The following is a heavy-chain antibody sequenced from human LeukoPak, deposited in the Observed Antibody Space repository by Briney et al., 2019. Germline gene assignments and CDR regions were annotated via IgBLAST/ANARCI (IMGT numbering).Heavy chain of an antibody. CDR2: IIPIFGTA. Sequence: GASVTVSCTASGGTFSIYAISWVRQAPGQGLEWRGGIIPIFGTANYAQKFQGRVTITADESTSTAYMELSSLGSDDSAVYFCARHYYGSGTYYHFDSWGPGTLVTVYS. J-gene: IGHJ4*02. CDR1: GGTFSIYA. D-gene: IGHD3-10*01. CDR3: ARHYYGSGTYYHFDS. V-gene: IGHV1-69*01.